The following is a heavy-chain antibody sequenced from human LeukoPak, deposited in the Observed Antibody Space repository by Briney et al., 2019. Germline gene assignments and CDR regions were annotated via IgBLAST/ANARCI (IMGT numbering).Heavy chain of an antibody. J-gene: IGHJ5*02. Sequence: GGSLRLSCVASGFTFTSYSMNWVRQAPGKGLEWRSYIDSSSNIIYYADSVKGRFTISRDNAKNSLYLQMNSLRAEDTAVYYCARDVLYFGERAFDPWGQGTLVTVSS. V-gene: IGHV3-48*04. D-gene: IGHD3-10*01. CDR3: ARDVLYFGERAFDP. CDR2: IDSSSNII. CDR1: GFTFTSYS.